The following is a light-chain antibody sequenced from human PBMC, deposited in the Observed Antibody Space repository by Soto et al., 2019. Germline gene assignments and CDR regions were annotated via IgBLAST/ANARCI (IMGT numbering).Light chain of an antibody. CDR3: QQRSNWPPD. CDR1: QSVSSY. Sequence: EIVLTQSPATLSLSPGERAILSCRASQSVSSYLAWYQQKPGQAPRLLISAASNRPTGIPARFSGSGSGTDFTLTISSLEPEDFAVYYCQQRSNWPPDFGPGTKVDIK. CDR2: AAS. V-gene: IGKV3-11*01. J-gene: IGKJ3*01.